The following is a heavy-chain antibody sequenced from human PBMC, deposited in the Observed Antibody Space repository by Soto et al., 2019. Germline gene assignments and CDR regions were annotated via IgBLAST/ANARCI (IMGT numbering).Heavy chain of an antibody. V-gene: IGHV1-69*01. J-gene: IGHJ4*02. CDR2: IIPIFGTA. CDR3: ARGGDSSGWFPNYFDS. Sequence: QVQLVQSGAEVKKPGSSVKVSCKAAGGTFSSYAISWVRQAPGQGLEWMGGIIPIFGTANYAQKYPGRVTITADESTSTAYMELSSLRSEDTAVYYCARGGDSSGWFPNYFDSWGQGTLVTVSS. CDR1: GGTFSSYA. D-gene: IGHD6-19*01.